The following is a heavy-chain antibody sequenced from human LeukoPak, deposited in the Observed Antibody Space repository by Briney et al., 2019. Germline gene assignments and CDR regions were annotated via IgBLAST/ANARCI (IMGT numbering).Heavy chain of an antibody. V-gene: IGHV4-59*08. CDR1: GGSINYYY. CDR3: ARISGDNSLDY. Sequence: PSETLSLTCTVSGGSINYYYWSWIRQPPGKGLEWIGYVYYNGGTNYTPSLKSRVTISVDTSKNQFTPKMSSVTATDTAIYYCARISGDNSLDYWGQGALVAVSS. CDR2: VYYNGGT. J-gene: IGHJ4*02. D-gene: IGHD7-27*01.